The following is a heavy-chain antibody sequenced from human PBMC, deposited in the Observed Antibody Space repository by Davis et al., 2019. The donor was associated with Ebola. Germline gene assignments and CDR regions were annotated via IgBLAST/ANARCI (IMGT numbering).Heavy chain of an antibody. CDR3: ARDRYSDGSGYFFEQSH. D-gene: IGHD3-22*01. CDR2: IIPVFGIP. CDR1: GGTFSSYG. V-gene: IGHV1-69*13. J-gene: IGHJ4*02. Sequence: SVKVSCKASGGTFSSYGISWVRQAPGQGLDWMGGIIPVFGIPKYAQKFQGRVTITADESTSTAYMELSSLRSEDTAMCYCARDRYSDGSGYFFEQSHWGQGTLVTVSS.